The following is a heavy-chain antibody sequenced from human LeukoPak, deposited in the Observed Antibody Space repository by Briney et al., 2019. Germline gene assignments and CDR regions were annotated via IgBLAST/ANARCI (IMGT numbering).Heavy chain of an antibody. D-gene: IGHD2-21*01. V-gene: IGHV3-23*01. Sequence: PGGSLRLSCVASGFSFGNYAMSWVRQAPGKGLQWVSKISGTGGATWYAGFARDRFTISRDNYKKTLYLQMSGLRGEDTAMYYCVKDPRDTYGTNWFVSWGQGTLLIVSS. CDR2: ISGTGGAT. CDR1: GFSFGNYA. J-gene: IGHJ5*01. CDR3: VKDPRDTYGTNWFVS.